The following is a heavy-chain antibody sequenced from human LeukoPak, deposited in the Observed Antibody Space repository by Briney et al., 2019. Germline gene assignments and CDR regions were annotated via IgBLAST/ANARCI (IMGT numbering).Heavy chain of an antibody. J-gene: IGHJ3*02. CDR2: IYPGDSDT. D-gene: IGHD6-13*01. CDR3: ARQRYSSSWYRDAFDI. CDR1: GYSFASYW. Sequence: GESLKISCEGSGYSFASYWIGWVRQMPGKGLEWMGIIYPGDSDTRYSPSFQGQVTISADKSIATAYLQWSSLKASDTAMYYCARQRYSSSWYRDAFDIWGQGTMVTVSS. V-gene: IGHV5-51*01.